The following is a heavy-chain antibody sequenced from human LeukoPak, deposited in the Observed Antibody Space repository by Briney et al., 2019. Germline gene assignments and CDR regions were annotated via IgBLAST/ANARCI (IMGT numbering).Heavy chain of an antibody. D-gene: IGHD2-2*01. CDR1: GGTFSSYA. CDR3: ARSGVVVPAAIYYYYYMDV. CDR2: IIPIFGTA. J-gene: IGHJ6*03. Sequence: ASVKVSCKASGGTFSSYATSWVRQAPGQGLEWMGGIIPIFGTANYAQKFQGRVTITTDESTSTAYMELSSLRSEDTAVYYCARSGVVVPAAIYYYYYMDVWGKGTTVTVSS. V-gene: IGHV1-69*05.